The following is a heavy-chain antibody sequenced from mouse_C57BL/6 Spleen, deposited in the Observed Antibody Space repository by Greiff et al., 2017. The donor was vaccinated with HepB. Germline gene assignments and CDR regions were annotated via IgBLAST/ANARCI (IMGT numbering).Heavy chain of an antibody. CDR3: ARAIYYYGSSYGYYAMDY. V-gene: IGHV2-6*03. CDR1: GFSLTSYG. Sequence: VKLMESGPGLVAPSQSLSITCTVSGFSLTSYGVHWVRQPPGKGLEWLVVIWSDGSTTYNSALKSRLSISKDNSKSQVFLKMNSLQTDDTAMYYCARAIYYYGSSYGYYAMDYWGQGTSVTVSS. D-gene: IGHD1-1*01. J-gene: IGHJ4*01. CDR2: IWSDGST.